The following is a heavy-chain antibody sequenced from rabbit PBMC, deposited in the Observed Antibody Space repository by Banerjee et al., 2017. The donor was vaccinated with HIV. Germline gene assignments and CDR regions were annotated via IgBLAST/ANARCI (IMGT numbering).Heavy chain of an antibody. J-gene: IGHJ4*01. CDR1: GFDFSSNA. CDR3: ARSASASGTYMNL. V-gene: IGHV1S40*01. CDR2: IYGGSSDRT. Sequence: QSLEESGGDLVKPEGSLTLTCTASGFDFSSNAMCWVRQAPGKGLEWIACIYGGSSDRTYYASWAKGRFTISKTSSTTVTLQMTSLTVADTATYFCARSASASGTYMNLWGPGTLVTVS. D-gene: IGHD1-1*01.